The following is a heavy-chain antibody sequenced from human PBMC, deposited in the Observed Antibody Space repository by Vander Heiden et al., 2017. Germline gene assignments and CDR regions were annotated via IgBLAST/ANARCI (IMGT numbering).Heavy chain of an antibody. CDR2: INGDGSTT. CDR1: GFTFSHYF. J-gene: IGHJ6*02. Sequence: EVQLVESGGGVVQPGGSRRLSCAASGFTFSHYFIHWVRQAPGKGLVWVSNINGDGSTTNYADSVKDRFTISRDNAKNTLYLQMNNLRAEDTAVYYCARGNYGMDVWGQGTTVTVSS. V-gene: IGHV3-74*01. CDR3: ARGNYGMDV.